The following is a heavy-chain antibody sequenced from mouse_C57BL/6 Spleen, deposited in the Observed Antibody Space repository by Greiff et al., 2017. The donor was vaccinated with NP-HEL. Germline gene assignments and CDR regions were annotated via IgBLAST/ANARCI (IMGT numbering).Heavy chain of an antibody. J-gene: IGHJ3*01. CDR1: GYTFPDYT. CDR3: ARYYGSSSWFAY. CDR2: INPNHGGT. D-gene: IGHD1-1*01. V-gene: IGHV1-22*01. Sequence: VQLQQSGPELVKPGASVKMSCKASGYTFPDYTMHWVKQSPGKSLEWIGSINPNHGGTSYNQKFKGKATLTVNKSSSTAYMELRSLTSEDSAVYYCARYYGSSSWFAYWGQGTLVTVSA.